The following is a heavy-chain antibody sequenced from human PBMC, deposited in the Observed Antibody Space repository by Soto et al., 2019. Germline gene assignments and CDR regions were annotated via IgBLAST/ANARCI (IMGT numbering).Heavy chain of an antibody. CDR3: AHHSTTMMVDY. CDR2: IYWDDDK. J-gene: IGHJ4*02. Sequence: QITLKESGATLVKPTQTLTLTCTFSGFSLSTSGVGVGWIRQPPGKALEWLALIYWDDDKRYSPSLKSRLTIPKDTSKNQVVLTMTNMDPVDTATYYCAHHSTTMMVDYWGQGTLVTVSS. D-gene: IGHD3-22*01. V-gene: IGHV2-5*02. CDR1: GFSLSTSGVG.